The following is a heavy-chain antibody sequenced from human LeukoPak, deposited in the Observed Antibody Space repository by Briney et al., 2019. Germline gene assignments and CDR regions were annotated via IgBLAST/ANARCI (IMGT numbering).Heavy chain of an antibody. Sequence: RASVKVSCKASGYSFTGHYMVWVRQAPGQGLEWMGRINPNSGGTNYAQKFQGRVTMTRDTSISTAYMELSRLRSDDTAVYYCARSYSDYGVDYWGQGTLVTVSS. CDR1: GYSFTGHY. J-gene: IGHJ4*02. V-gene: IGHV1-2*06. CDR2: INPNSGGT. D-gene: IGHD3-22*01. CDR3: ARSYSDYGVDY.